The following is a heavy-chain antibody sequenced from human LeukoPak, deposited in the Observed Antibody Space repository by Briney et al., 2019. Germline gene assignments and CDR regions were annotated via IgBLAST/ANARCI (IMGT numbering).Heavy chain of an antibody. D-gene: IGHD6-13*01. V-gene: IGHV3-21*01. J-gene: IGHJ4*02. Sequence: GGSLRLSCAASGFTFSSYSMNWVRQAPGKGLEWVSSISSSSSYIYYADSVKGRFTISRDNAKNSLYLQMNSLRAEDTAVYYCARVGYSSSWYVAVDYWGQGTLVTVSS. CDR2: ISSSSSYI. CDR1: GFTFSSYS. CDR3: ARVGYSSSWYVAVDY.